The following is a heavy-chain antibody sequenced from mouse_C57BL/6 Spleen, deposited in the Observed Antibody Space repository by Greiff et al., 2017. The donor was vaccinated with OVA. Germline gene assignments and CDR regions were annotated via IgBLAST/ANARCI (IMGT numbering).Heavy chain of an antibody. D-gene: IGHD3-2*02. J-gene: IGHJ4*01. CDR1: GYSITSGYD. CDR2: ISYSGST. Sequence: EVMLVESGPGMVKPSQSLSLTCTVTGYSITSGYDWHWIRHFPGNKLEWMGYISYSGSTNYNPSLKSRISITHDTSKNHFFLKLNSVTTEDTATYYCASGGRQLRLRGAMDYWGQGTSVTVSS. CDR3: ASGGRQLRLRGAMDY. V-gene: IGHV3-1*01.